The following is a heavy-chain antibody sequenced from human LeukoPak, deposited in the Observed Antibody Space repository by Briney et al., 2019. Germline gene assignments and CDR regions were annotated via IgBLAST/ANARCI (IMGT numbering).Heavy chain of an antibody. J-gene: IGHJ3*02. CDR3: ARDPDILTGIAFDI. CDR2: INSDGSDT. Sequence: GGSLRLSCAASGFTFSRYRMHWVRQAPGKGLVWVSRINSDGSDTNYADSVKGRFTISRDNAKNSLYLQMNSLRAEDTAVYYCARDPDILTGIAFDIWGQGTMVTVSS. D-gene: IGHD3-9*01. V-gene: IGHV3-74*01. CDR1: GFTFSRYR.